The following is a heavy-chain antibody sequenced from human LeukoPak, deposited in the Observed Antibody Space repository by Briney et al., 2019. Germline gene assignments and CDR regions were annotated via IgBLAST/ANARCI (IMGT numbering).Heavy chain of an antibody. J-gene: IGHJ3*02. D-gene: IGHD1-7*01. CDR2: IYYSGST. V-gene: IGHV4-59*01. Sequence: PSETLSLTCTVSGGSISGYYWSWIRQPPGKGLEWIGYIYYSGSTNYNPSLKSRVTISVDTSKNQFSLKLSSVTAADTAVYYCARVPNWNYGKAAFDIWGQGTMVTVSS. CDR3: ARVPNWNYGKAAFDI. CDR1: GGSISGYY.